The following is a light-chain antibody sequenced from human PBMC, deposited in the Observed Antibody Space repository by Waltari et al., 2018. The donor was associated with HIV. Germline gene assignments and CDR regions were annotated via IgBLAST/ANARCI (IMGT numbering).Light chain of an antibody. V-gene: IGKV3-11*01. Sequence: EIVLTQSPATLSLSPGERATLSCRASQSVTISLAWYQQTPGLAPRLLIYDASNRATGIPARFGGRGSGTDFTLTISSLEPEDFAVYYCQQRSNWPGLTFGGGTKVEIK. CDR3: QQRSNWPGLT. J-gene: IGKJ4*01. CDR2: DAS. CDR1: QSVTIS.